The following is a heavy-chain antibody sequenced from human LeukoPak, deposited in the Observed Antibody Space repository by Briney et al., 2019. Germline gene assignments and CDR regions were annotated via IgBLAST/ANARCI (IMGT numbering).Heavy chain of an antibody. D-gene: IGHD3-10*01. CDR3: ARDLSITMVRGNMD. CDR2: IIPIFGTA. CDR1: GGTFSSYA. J-gene: IGHJ4*02. V-gene: IGHV1-69*13. Sequence: SVKVSCKASGGTFSSYAISWVRQAPGQGLEWMGGIIPIFGTANYAQKFQGRVTITANESTSTAYMELSSLRSEDTAVYYCARDLSITMVRGNMDWGQGTLVTVSS.